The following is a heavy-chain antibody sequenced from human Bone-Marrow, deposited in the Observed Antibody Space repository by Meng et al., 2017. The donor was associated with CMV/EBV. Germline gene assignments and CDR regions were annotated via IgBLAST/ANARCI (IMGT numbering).Heavy chain of an antibody. Sequence: SCTTSGFTFSDYYMNWIRQAPGKGPEWISYISSSGSTIYYADSVKGRFTISRDNAKDSMYLQMNSLRADDTAVYYCARGRSFLDAFDIWGQGTMVTVSS. J-gene: IGHJ3*02. CDR3: ARGRSFLDAFDI. CDR1: GFTFSDYY. V-gene: IGHV3-11*01. CDR2: ISSSGSTI. D-gene: IGHD3-10*01.